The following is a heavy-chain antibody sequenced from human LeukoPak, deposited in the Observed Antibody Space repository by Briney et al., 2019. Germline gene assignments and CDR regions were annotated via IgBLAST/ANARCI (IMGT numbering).Heavy chain of an antibody. CDR3: ARGLWGSYRKNYYYYYMDV. Sequence: SVKVSCKASGGTFSSYAISWVRQAPGQGLEWMGRTIPIFGTANYAQKFQGSVTITTDESTSTAYMELSSLRSEDTAVYYCARGLWGSYRKNYYYYYMDVWGKGTTVTVSS. D-gene: IGHD3-16*02. CDR1: GGTFSSYA. CDR2: TIPIFGTA. J-gene: IGHJ6*03. V-gene: IGHV1-69*05.